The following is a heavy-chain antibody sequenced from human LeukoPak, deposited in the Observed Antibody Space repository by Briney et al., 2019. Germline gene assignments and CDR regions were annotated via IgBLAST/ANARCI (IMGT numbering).Heavy chain of an antibody. D-gene: IGHD4-17*01. CDR1: GGSIRGDY. V-gene: IGHV4-59*12. Sequence: SETLSLSCTVSGGSIRGDYWNWIRQPPGKGLEWIGYIYSSGSTNYNPSLKNRVTISVDTSKNQFSLKLSSVTAADTAVYYCARGYGDYDYWGQGTLVTVSS. J-gene: IGHJ4*02. CDR2: IYSSGST. CDR3: ARGYGDYDY.